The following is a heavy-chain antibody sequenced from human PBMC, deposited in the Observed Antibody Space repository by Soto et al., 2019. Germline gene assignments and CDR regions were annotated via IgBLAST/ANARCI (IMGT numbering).Heavy chain of an antibody. CDR1: GGSISSSSYY. V-gene: IGHV4-39*02. CDR2: IYYSGST. J-gene: IGHJ5*02. D-gene: IGHD1-26*01. Sequence: QLQLQESGPGLVKPSETLSLTCTVSGGSISSSSYYWGWIRQAPGKGLEWIGSIYYSGSTYYNPSLKSRVTISVDTSKTHFSLKLSSVTAADTAVYYCATQEVGGSYVYTFDPWGQGTLVTVSS. CDR3: ATQEVGGSYVYTFDP.